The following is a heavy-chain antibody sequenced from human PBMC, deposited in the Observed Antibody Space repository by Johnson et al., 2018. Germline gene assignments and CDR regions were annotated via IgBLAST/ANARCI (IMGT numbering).Heavy chain of an antibody. V-gene: IGHV4-39*07. Sequence: QVQLQESGPGLVKPSETLSLTCTVSGGSISSSGYYWGWIRQPPGKGLEWIGSVYYSGSTYYTPSLKSRVTISVDTSKHQFSLQLSSVTAADTAVYYCERLRETVVTPPGDPPYYYSYIDVWGKGTTVTVSS. D-gene: IGHD2-2*01. J-gene: IGHJ6*03. CDR1: GGSISSSGYY. CDR2: VYYSGST. CDR3: ERLRETVVTPPGDPPYYYSYIDV.